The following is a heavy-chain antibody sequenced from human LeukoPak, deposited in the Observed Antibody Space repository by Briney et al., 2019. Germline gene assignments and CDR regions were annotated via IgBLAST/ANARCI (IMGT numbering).Heavy chain of an antibody. CDR2: IIGSGVTT. CDR3: VKRSSGHFFFDY. CDR1: GFTFSSYA. J-gene: IGHJ4*02. V-gene: IGHV3-23*01. D-gene: IGHD3-22*01. Sequence: GWSLRLSCAASGFTFSSYAMSWVRQAPGKGLEWVSAIIGSGVTTYYADSVKGRFTISRDNSKNTLYLQMNSLRAEDTAVYYCVKRSSGHFFFDYWGQGTLVTVSS.